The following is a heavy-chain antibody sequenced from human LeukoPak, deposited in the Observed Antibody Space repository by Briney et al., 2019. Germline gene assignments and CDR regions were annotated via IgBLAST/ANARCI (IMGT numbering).Heavy chain of an antibody. CDR1: GGSISSYY. CDR3: AGHHPRNTVDF. Sequence: SETLSLTCTVSGGSISSYYWSWIRQPPGKGLEWIAYISDIGSINYNPSHKSRVTISLDTSENQFSLKLSSVTAADTAVYYCAGHHPRNTVDFWGQGTLVTVSS. J-gene: IGHJ4*02. V-gene: IGHV4-59*08. D-gene: IGHD2-8*02. CDR2: ISDIGSI.